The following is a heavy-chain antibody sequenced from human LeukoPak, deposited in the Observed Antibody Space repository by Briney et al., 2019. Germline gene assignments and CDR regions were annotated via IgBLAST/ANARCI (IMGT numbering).Heavy chain of an antibody. CDR1: GGSISSGGYY. CDR2: IYHSGST. V-gene: IGHV4-30-2*01. Sequence: PSETLSLTCTVSGGSISSGGYYWSWIRQPPGKGLEWIGYIYHSGSTYYNPSLKSRVTISVDRSKNQFSLKLSSVTAADTAVYYCARDPAPYCSSTSCPPYWYFDPWGRGTLVTVSS. D-gene: IGHD2-2*01. CDR3: ARDPAPYCSSTSCPPYWYFDP. J-gene: IGHJ2*01.